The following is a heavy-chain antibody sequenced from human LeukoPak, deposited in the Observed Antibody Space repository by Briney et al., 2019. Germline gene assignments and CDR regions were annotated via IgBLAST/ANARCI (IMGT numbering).Heavy chain of an antibody. D-gene: IGHD3-10*02. CDR1: GFTFSSHS. CDR3: AELGITMIGGV. J-gene: IGHJ6*04. V-gene: IGHV3-48*04. CDR2: ITSTSHTI. Sequence: PGGSLRLSCAGSGFTFSSHSMNWVRQAPGKGLEWISYITSTSHTIYYADSVKGRFTISRDNAKNSLYLQMNSLRAEDTAVYYCAELGITMIGGVWGKGTTVTISS.